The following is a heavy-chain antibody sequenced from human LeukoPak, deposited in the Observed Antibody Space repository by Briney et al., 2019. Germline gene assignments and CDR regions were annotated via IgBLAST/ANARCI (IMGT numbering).Heavy chain of an antibody. V-gene: IGHV3-53*01. CDR3: AKAYYGSGSDLDY. J-gene: IGHJ4*02. Sequence: GGSLRLSCAASGFTVSSNYMSWVRQAPGKGLEWVSVIYSGGSTYYADSVKGRFTISRDNSKNTLYLQMNSLRAEDTAVYYCAKAYYGSGSDLDYWGQGTLVTVSS. CDR2: IYSGGST. D-gene: IGHD3-10*01. CDR1: GFTVSSNY.